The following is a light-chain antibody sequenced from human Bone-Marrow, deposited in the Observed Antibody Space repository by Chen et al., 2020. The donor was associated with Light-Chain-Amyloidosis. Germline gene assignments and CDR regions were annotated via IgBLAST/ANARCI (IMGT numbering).Light chain of an antibody. CDR2: GSS. Sequence: EIVLTQSPGTLSLSPGEGANLPCRASQTNSSNYLTWYQQKFGQAPRLLIYGSSSRATGIPDRFTGSGSGTDFTLTINRLEPEDFAMYYCQQYGTSPLTFGGGTKVEIK. CDR3: QQYGTSPLT. CDR1: QTNSSNY. V-gene: IGKV3-20*01. J-gene: IGKJ4*01.